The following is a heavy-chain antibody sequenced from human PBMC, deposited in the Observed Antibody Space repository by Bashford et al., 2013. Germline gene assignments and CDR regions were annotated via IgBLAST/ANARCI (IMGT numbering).Heavy chain of an antibody. CDR1: GFTFSSYA. J-gene: IGHJ3*02. Sequence: GGSLRLSCAASGFTFSSYAMHWVRQAPGKGLEWVAVISYDGSNKYYADSVKGRFTISRDNSKNTLYLQMNSLRAEDTAVYYCARERPLRDGYNFAFDIWGQGTMVTVSS. V-gene: IGHV3-30-3*01. D-gene: IGHD5-24*01. CDR2: ISYDGSNK. CDR3: ARERPLRDGYNFAFDI.